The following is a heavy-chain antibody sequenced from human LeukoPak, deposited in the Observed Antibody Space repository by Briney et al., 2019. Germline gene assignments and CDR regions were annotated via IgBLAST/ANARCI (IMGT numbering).Heavy chain of an antibody. CDR3: ARGEACGSGSYYTRPHNWFDP. V-gene: IGHV4-34*01. Sequence: SETLSLTCAVYGGSFSGYYWSWIRQPPGKGLEWIGEINHSGSTNYNPSLKSRVTISVDASKNQFSLKLSSVTAADTAVYYCARGEACGSGSYYTRPHNWFDPWGQGTLVTVSS. CDR1: GGSFSGYY. D-gene: IGHD3-10*01. J-gene: IGHJ5*02. CDR2: INHSGST.